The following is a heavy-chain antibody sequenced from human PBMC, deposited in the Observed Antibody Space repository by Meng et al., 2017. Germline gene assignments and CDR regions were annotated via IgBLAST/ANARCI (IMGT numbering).Heavy chain of an antibody. CDR3: ARLLRPYSSSSNFDY. CDR1: GYTFTSYG. CDR2: ISAYNGNT. V-gene: IGHV1-18*01. D-gene: IGHD6-6*01. Sequence: QVMLVPSAAVVRWAWASMNVSCKASGYTFTSYGISWVRRAPGQGLEWMGWISAYNGNTNYAQKLQGRVTMTTDTSTSTAYMELRSLRSDDTAVYYCARLLRPYSSSSNFDYWGQGTLVTVSS. J-gene: IGHJ4*02.